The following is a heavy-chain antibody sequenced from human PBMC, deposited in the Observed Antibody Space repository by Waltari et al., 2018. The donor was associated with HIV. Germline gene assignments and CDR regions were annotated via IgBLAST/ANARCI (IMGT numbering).Heavy chain of an antibody. CDR2: INYDGSNK. CDR1: EFTFNNYF. Sequence: QVQLVESGGGVVQPGGSLKLSCAASEFTFNNYFMHWFRQAPGKGLEWVTFINYDGSNKNYADSVKGRFTISRDNSKKTVYLQMNSLGDEDTALYYCARGGVAISPAETRLYIGMDVWGQGTAVTVSS. D-gene: IGHD6-13*01. V-gene: IGHV3-30*02. CDR3: ARGGVAISPAETRLYIGMDV. J-gene: IGHJ6*02.